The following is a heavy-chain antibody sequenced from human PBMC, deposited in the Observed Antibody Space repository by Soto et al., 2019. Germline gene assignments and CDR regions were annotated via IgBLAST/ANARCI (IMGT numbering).Heavy chain of an antibody. J-gene: IGHJ2*01. CDR2: IGTAGDT. V-gene: IGHV3-13*04. CDR1: GFTFSSYD. CDR3: AKDYYDSSGYPSYWYFDL. D-gene: IGHD3-22*01. Sequence: GGSLRLSCAASGFTFSSYDMHWVRQPTEKGLEWVSAIGTAGDTYYPGSVKGRFTISRDNSKNTLYLQVNSLRAEDTAVYYCAKDYYDSSGYPSYWYFDLWGRGTLVTVSS.